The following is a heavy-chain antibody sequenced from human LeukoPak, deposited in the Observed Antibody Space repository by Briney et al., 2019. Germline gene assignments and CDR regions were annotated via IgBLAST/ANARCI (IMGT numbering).Heavy chain of an antibody. J-gene: IGHJ5*02. V-gene: IGHV4-39*01. D-gene: IGHD6-19*01. CDR3: AITAETVVGNWFDP. Sequence: SETLSLTCTVSGGSISSSSYYWGWIRQPPGKGLEWIGSIYYSGSTYYNPSLKSRVTISVDTSKNQFSLKLSSVTAADTAVYYCAITAETVVGNWFDPWGQGTLVTVSS. CDR1: GGSISSSSYY. CDR2: IYYSGST.